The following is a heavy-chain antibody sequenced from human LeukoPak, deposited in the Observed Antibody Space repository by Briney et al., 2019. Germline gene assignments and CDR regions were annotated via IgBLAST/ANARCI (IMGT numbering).Heavy chain of an antibody. CDR3: ARHAYDILTGYYSGGNWFDP. D-gene: IGHD3-9*01. V-gene: IGHV4-39*01. Sequence: SETLSLTCTVSGGSISSYYWGWIRQPPGKGLEWIGSIYYSGSTYYNPSLKSRVTISVDTSKNQFSLKLSSVTAADTAVYYCARHAYDILTGYYSGGNWFDPWGQGTLVTVSS. CDR1: GGSISSYY. CDR2: IYYSGST. J-gene: IGHJ5*02.